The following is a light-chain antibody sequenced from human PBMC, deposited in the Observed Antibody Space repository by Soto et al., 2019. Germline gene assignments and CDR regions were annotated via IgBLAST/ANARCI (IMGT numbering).Light chain of an antibody. CDR1: QSVSTSY. CDR3: QQYGSAPYT. J-gene: IGKJ4*01. Sequence: EIVLTQSPGTLSSSPGERATLSCRASQSVSTSYLGWYQQKPGQAPRLLIYGASSRATGIPDRFSGSGSGADFTLTISRLAPEDVAVYYCQQYGSAPYTFGGGTKVEIK. V-gene: IGKV3-20*01. CDR2: GAS.